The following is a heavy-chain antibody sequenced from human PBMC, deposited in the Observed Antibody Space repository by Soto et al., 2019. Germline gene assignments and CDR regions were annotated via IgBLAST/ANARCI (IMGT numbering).Heavy chain of an antibody. J-gene: IGHJ4*02. CDR2: INHSGST. V-gene: IGHV4-34*01. Sequence: SETLSLTCAVYGGSFSGYYWSWIRQPPGKGLEWIGEINHSGSTNYNPSLKSRVTISVDTSKNQFSLKLSSVTAADTAVYYCARRYGGNFDFWGQGTLVTVSS. CDR1: GGSFSGYY. CDR3: ARRYGGNFDF. D-gene: IGHD1-26*01.